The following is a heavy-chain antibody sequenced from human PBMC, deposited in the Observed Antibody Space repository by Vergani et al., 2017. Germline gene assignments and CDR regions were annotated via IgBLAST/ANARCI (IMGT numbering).Heavy chain of an antibody. D-gene: IGHD4-11*01. V-gene: IGHV4-34*01. J-gene: IGHJ6*03. CDR3: ARVNTETNGHLYYYYYMDV. CDR2: IDDTGRP. Sequence: QVQLQQWGGGLLKPSETLSLTCVVNGGSFTSYHWTWIRQSPGEGLEWVGDIDDTGRPDYNPSLKSRPTMSLDKSRNQFSLTLNSVTATDTAIYFCARVNTETNGHLYYYYYMDVWVQGAAVADS. CDR1: GGSFTSYH.